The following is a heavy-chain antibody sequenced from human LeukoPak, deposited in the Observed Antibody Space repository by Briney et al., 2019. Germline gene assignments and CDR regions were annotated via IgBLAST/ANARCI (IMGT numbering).Heavy chain of an antibody. J-gene: IGHJ4*02. V-gene: IGHV1-2*02. Sequence: GASVTVSCKASGYTFTGYYMHWVRQAPGQGLEWMGWINPNSGGTNYAQKFQGRVTMTRDTSISTAYMELSRLRSDDTAVYYCARAVDTAMVYFDYWGQGTLVTVSS. D-gene: IGHD5-18*01. CDR1: GYTFTGYY. CDR3: ARAVDTAMVYFDY. CDR2: INPNSGGT.